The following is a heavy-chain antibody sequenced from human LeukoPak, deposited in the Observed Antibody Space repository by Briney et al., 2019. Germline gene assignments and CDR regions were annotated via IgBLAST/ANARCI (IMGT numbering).Heavy chain of an antibody. CDR3: ARAGNGYYPFDY. D-gene: IGHD3-22*01. CDR2: VFHGGST. V-gene: IGHV4-59*01. Sequence: SETLSLTCTVSGDSISTYYWSWIRQPPGKGLEWIGYVFHGGSTNYNPSLKSRVTISVDTSKNQFSLILTSVTAADTAVYYCARAGNGYYPFDYWGQGTLVTVSS. CDR1: GDSISTYY. J-gene: IGHJ4*02.